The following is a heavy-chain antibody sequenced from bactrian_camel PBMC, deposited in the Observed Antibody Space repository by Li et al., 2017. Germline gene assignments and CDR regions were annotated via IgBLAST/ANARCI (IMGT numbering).Heavy chain of an antibody. J-gene: IGHJ4*01. CDR3: AADVMYCSGYDERCCAEHEETYNY. Sequence: HVQLVESGGGSVQAGGTLRLSCQAAPYINIGSCVGWFRQAPGKEREGVAAIDSDGSTSYADSVKGRFTISRDVAKNTVYLQMDSLKPDDTAMYYCAADVMYCSGYDERCCAEHEETYNYWGQGTQVTVS. CDR1: PYINIGSC. D-gene: IGHD3*01. CDR2: IDSDGST. V-gene: IGHV3S53*01.